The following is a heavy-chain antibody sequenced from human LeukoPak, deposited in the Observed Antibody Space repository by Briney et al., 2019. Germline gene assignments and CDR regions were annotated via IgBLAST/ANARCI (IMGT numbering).Heavy chain of an antibody. V-gene: IGHV3-11*03. J-gene: IGHJ4*02. CDR2: ISSSSSYT. CDR3: TRITVVAGNTYLADY. CDR1: GFTFSDYY. Sequence: GGSLTLSCAASGFTFSDYYMSWIRQVPGKGLEWVSYISSSSSYTNYADSVKGRFTISRDNANNSLYLQMNSLRAEDTAVYYCTRITVVAGNTYLADYWGQGTLVTVSS. D-gene: IGHD6-19*01.